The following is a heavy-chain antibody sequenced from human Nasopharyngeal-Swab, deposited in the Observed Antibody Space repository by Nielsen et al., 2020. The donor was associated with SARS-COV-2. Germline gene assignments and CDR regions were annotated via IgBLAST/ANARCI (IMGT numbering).Heavy chain of an antibody. CDR1: GGSISSGGYY. CDR3: AREVVPAASGYWFDP. Sequence: SETLSLTCTVSGGSISSGGYYWSWIRQHPGKGLEWIGYIYYSRSTYYNPSLKSRVTISVDTSKNQFSLKLSSVTAADTAVYYCAREVVPAASGYWFDPWGQGTLVTVSS. CDR2: IYYSRST. D-gene: IGHD2-2*01. J-gene: IGHJ5*02. V-gene: IGHV4-31*03.